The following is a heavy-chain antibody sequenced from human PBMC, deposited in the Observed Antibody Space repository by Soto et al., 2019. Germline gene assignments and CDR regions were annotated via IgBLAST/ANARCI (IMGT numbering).Heavy chain of an antibody. J-gene: IGHJ4*02. CDR1: GGSISSYY. V-gene: IGHV4-59*01. D-gene: IGHD3-3*01. CDR2: VYHTGRT. Sequence: PSETLSLTCTVSGGSISSYYWSWIRQPAGKGLEWIGYVYHTGRTSYNPSLKSRVSISMDTSKNQFSLNLDSVTAADTAVYFCARDFAYFDSWGQGTLVTVSS. CDR3: ARDFAYFDS.